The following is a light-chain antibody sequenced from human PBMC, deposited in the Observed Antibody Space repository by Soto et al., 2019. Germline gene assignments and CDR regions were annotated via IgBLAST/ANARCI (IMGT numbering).Light chain of an antibody. CDR3: QQYNNWPPPIT. J-gene: IGKJ5*01. CDR2: GAS. CDR1: QSVSSN. V-gene: IGKV3-15*01. Sequence: EIIVTQSPATLSVSPGERATLSCRASQSVSSNLAWYQQKPGQAPRLLIYGASTRATDIPARFSGSGSGTHFTLTISSLQSEDFAVYYCQQYNNWPPPITFGQGTRLEIK.